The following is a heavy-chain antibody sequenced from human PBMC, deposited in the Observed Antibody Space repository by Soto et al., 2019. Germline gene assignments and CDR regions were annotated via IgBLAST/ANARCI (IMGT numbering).Heavy chain of an antibody. V-gene: IGHV3-21*01. J-gene: IGHJ6*01. Sequence: VGSLRLSCAASGFTFSSYEMNWVRQAPGKGLEWVSSISSSSSYIYYADSVKGRFTISRDNDKNSLYLKMNSLRAEDTAVYYCASTIAARYYYYYGMDVWGQGTTVTVSS. CDR2: ISSSSSYI. CDR3: ASTIAARYYYYYGMDV. CDR1: GFTFSSYE. D-gene: IGHD6-6*01.